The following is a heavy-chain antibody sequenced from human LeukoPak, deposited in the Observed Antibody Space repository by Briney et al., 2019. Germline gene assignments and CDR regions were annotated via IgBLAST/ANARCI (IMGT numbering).Heavy chain of an antibody. CDR2: IYYSGST. V-gene: IGHV4-39*01. J-gene: IGHJ4*02. CDR1: GGSISSSSYF. D-gene: IGHD5-18*01. CDR3: ARDGYTYGSFDY. Sequence: SETLSHTCSVSGGSISSSSYFWGWIRQPPGKGLERIGSIYYSGSTYSNPSLKSRVTISVDTSKSQFSLKLSSVTAADTAVYYCARDGYTYGSFDYWGQGTLVTVSS.